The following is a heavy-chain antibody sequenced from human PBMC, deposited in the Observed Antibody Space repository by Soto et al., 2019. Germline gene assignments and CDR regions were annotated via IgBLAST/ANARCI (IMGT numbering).Heavy chain of an antibody. CDR3: ARDSRYSRGHNACEI. J-gene: IGHJ3*02. CDR2: ISSSSSYT. CDR1: GFTLSDYY. Sequence: SCAPSGFTLSDYYLSWIRQAPGKGLEWVSYISSSSSYTNYADSVKGRFTIARDNAKNSLYLQMNRLRAEDTAGYDCARDSRYSRGHNACEIWGQGT. V-gene: IGHV3-11*05. D-gene: IGHD6-19*01.